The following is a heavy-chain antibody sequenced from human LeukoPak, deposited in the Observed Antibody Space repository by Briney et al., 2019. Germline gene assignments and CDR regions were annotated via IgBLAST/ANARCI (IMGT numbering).Heavy chain of an antibody. D-gene: IGHD3-10*01. J-gene: IGHJ4*02. V-gene: IGHV1-69*05. Sequence: ASVKVSCKASGGTFSSYAISWVRQAPGQGLEWMGGIIPVFGTANYAQKFQGRVTITTDESTSTAYMELSSLRSEDTAVYYCARERAGQDYYGSGTFDYWGQGTLVTVSS. CDR1: GGTFSSYA. CDR2: IIPVFGTA. CDR3: ARERAGQDYYGSGTFDY.